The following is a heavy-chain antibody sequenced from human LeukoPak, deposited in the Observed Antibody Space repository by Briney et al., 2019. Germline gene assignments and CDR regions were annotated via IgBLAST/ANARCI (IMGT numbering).Heavy chain of an antibody. Sequence: GGSLRLSCAASGFTFSSYWMSWVRQAPGKGLEWVAVISYDGSNKYYADSVKGRFTVSRDNSKNTLYLQMNSLRAEDTAVYYCARDGPGDYYDSSGYSPYYWGQGTLVTVSS. V-gene: IGHV3-30-3*01. J-gene: IGHJ4*02. CDR3: ARDGPGDYYDSSGYSPYY. CDR2: ISYDGSNK. D-gene: IGHD3-22*01. CDR1: GFTFSSYW.